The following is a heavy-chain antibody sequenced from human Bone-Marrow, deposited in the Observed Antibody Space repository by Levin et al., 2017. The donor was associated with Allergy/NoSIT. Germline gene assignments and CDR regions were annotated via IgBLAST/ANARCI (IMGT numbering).Heavy chain of an antibody. CDR3: ASSSRACSGGSCDAYFDY. D-gene: IGHD2-15*01. Sequence: SETLSLTCTVSGGSISSYYWSWIRQPPGKGLEWIGYIYYSGSTNYNPSLKSRVTISVDTSKNQFSLKLSSVTAADTAVYYCASSSRACSGGSCDAYFDYWGQGTLVTVSS. CDR1: GGSISSYY. CDR2: IYYSGST. V-gene: IGHV4-59*01. J-gene: IGHJ4*02.